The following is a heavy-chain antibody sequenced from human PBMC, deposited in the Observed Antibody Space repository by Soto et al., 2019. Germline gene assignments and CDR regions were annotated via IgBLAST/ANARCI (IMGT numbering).Heavy chain of an antibody. CDR1: GGSFSGYY. D-gene: IGHD2-2*01. J-gene: IGHJ4*02. V-gene: IGHV4-34*01. CDR3: ARGGDIVVVPATHFAY. Sequence: QVQLQQWGAGLLKPSETLSLTCAVYGGSFSGYYWSWIRQPPGKGLEWIGEINHSGSTNYNPSLKSQVTKSIDTSKHQFYLKLSSLTAADTAVYYSARGGDIVVVPATHFAYWGQGTLVNVSS. CDR2: INHSGST.